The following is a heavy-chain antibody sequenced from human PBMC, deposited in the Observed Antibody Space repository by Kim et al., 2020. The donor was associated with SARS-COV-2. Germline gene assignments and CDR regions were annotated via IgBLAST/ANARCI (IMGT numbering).Heavy chain of an antibody. CDR2: MNPNSGNT. J-gene: IGHJ6*03. V-gene: IGHV1-8*01. CDR3: ARAKLVQGVFYYYYYMDV. CDR1: GYTFTSYD. Sequence: SVKVSCKASGYTFTSYDINWVRQATGQGLKWMGWMNPNSGNTGYAQKFQGRVTMTRNTSISTAYMELSSLRSGDTAVYYCARAKLVQGVFYYYYYMDVWGKGNTVTVSS. D-gene: IGHD3-10*01.